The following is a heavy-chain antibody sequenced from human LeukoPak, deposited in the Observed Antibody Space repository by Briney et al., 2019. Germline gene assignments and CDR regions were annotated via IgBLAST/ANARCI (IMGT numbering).Heavy chain of an antibody. V-gene: IGHV4-61*01. CDR1: GGSVSSGNYY. Sequence: KPSETLSLTCTVSGGSVSSGNYYWSWIRQPPGKGLEWIGYIYYSGSTKYNPSLKSRVTISVDTSKNQFSLKLSSVTAADTAVYYRARGGGQWLIRPFDYWGQGTLVTVSS. D-gene: IGHD6-19*01. CDR2: IYYSGST. J-gene: IGHJ4*02. CDR3: ARGGGQWLIRPFDY.